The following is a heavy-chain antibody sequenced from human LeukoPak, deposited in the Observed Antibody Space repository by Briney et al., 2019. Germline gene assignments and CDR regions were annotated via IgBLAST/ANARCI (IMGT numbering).Heavy chain of an antibody. Sequence: GGSLRLSCAASGFTVSSNYMSWVRQAPGKGLEWVSVIYSGGSTYYADSVKGRFTISRDNSKSTLYLQMNSLRAEDTAVYYCARRAGAYSHPYDYWGQGTLVTVSS. CDR3: ARRAGAYSHPYDY. J-gene: IGHJ4*02. V-gene: IGHV3-53*01. D-gene: IGHD4/OR15-4a*01. CDR2: IYSGGST. CDR1: GFTVSSNY.